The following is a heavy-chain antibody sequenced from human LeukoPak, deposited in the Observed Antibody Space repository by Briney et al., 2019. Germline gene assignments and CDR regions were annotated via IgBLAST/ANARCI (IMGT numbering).Heavy chain of an antibody. CDR3: ASDQRRWLRVTLFDY. V-gene: IGHV3-48*01. CDR1: GFTFSSYS. J-gene: IGHJ4*02. Sequence: GGSLRLSCAASGFTFSSYSMNWVRQAPGKGLEWVSYISSSSSTIYYADSVKGRFTISRDNAKNSLYLQMNSLRAEDTAVYYCASDQRRWLRVTLFDYWGQGTLVTVSS. D-gene: IGHD5-12*01. CDR2: ISSSSSTI.